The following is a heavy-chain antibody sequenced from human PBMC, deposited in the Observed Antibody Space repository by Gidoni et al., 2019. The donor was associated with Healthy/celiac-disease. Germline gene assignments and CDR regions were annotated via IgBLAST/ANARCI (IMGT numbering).Heavy chain of an antibody. CDR2: ISYDGSNK. CDR3: AKVPAYYYDSSGYYDAFDI. Sequence: QVQLVESGGGVVQPGRSLRLSWAASGFTFSSYGMHWVRQAPGKGLEWVAVISYDGSNKYYADSVKGRFTISRDNSKNTLYLQMNSLRAEDTAVYYCAKVPAYYYDSSGYYDAFDIWGQGTMVTVSS. D-gene: IGHD3-22*01. J-gene: IGHJ3*02. V-gene: IGHV3-30*18. CDR1: GFTFSSYG.